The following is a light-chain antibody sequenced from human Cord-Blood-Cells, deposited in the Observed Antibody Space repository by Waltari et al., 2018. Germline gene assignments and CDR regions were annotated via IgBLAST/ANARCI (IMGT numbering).Light chain of an antibody. CDR3: CSYAGSFYV. CDR2: EGS. CDR1: SRDVGGYNL. V-gene: IGLV2-23*01. Sequence: SALTQPASVSGSPGQSITISCTGTSRDVGGYNLVSWHQQNPGKAPKRMTYEGSKSTSGFSNRFSGAKSGNTASRIIAGLQAEDEADYYCCSYAGSFYVFGTGTKVTVL. J-gene: IGLJ1*01.